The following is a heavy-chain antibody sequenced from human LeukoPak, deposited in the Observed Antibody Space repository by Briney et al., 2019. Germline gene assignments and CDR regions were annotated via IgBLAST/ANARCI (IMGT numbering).Heavy chain of an antibody. Sequence: ASVKVSCKASGCTFTGYYMHWVRQAPGQGLEWMGWINPNSGGTNYAQKFQGRVTMTRDTSISTAYMELSRLRSDDTAVYYCARVLFKGDFSFDYWGQGTLVTVSS. V-gene: IGHV1-2*02. D-gene: IGHD2-21*02. CDR1: GCTFTGYY. J-gene: IGHJ4*02. CDR2: INPNSGGT. CDR3: ARVLFKGDFSFDY.